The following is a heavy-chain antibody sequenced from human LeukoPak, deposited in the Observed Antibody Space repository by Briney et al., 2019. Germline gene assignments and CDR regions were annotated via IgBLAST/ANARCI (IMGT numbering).Heavy chain of an antibody. CDR2: INPDSGGT. Sequence: ASVTVSCKASGYTFTVYYMHWVRQAPGQGLEWMGWINPDSGGTNFAQKFQGRVTMTRDTSINTAYMDLSRLRSDDTAVYYCARGLERVADYWGQGTLVTVSS. D-gene: IGHD1-1*01. CDR1: GYTFTVYY. CDR3: ARGLERVADY. V-gene: IGHV1-2*02. J-gene: IGHJ4*02.